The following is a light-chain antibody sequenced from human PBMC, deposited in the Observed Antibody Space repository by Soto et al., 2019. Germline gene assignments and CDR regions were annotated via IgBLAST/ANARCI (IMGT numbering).Light chain of an antibody. CDR1: QTIGAN. Sequence: DIQMTQSPSSLSASVGDRVTITCRASQTIGANLNWYRQKPGKAPTLLIYDANTLQSGVQSRFSGLGSGTDFTLTITSLQPEDSATYFCKQSYTTVYTFGLGTKVDIK. J-gene: IGKJ2*01. CDR2: DAN. V-gene: IGKV1-39*01. CDR3: KQSYTTVYT.